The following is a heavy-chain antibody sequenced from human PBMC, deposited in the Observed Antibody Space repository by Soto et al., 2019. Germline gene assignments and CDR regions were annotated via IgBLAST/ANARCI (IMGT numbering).Heavy chain of an antibody. J-gene: IGHJ4*01. CDR3: ASIPYYDILTGYGADY. Sequence: SETLSLTCAVNGGSFSGYYWSWIRQPPGKGLEWIGEINHSGSTNYKPSLKSRVPISVDTSKNQFSLKLSSMTAADTAVYYCASIPYYDILTGYGADYWGQGTLVTVSS. D-gene: IGHD3-9*01. V-gene: IGHV4-34*01. CDR2: INHSGST. CDR1: GGSFSGYY.